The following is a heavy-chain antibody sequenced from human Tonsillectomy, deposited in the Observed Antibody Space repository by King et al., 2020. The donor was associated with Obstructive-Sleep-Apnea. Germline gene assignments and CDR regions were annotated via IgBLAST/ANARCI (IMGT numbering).Heavy chain of an antibody. Sequence: VQLVEAGVGLVQPGGSLRLPCAASGFTFSSYSMNWVLQAPGKGLEWGSYISISSITIYYADSVKGRFTISRDNAKNSLYLQMNSLRAEDTAVYYCARDRVCGYWGQGTLVTVSS. J-gene: IGHJ4*02. V-gene: IGHV3-48*04. D-gene: IGHD2-21*01. CDR2: ISISSITI. CDR3: ARDRVCGY. CDR1: GFTFSSYS.